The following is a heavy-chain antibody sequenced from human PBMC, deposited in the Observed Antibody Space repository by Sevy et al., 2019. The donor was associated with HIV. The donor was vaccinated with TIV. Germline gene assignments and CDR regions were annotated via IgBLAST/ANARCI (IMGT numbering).Heavy chain of an antibody. D-gene: IGHD3-3*01. CDR3: AKGTSFGYDFWSGYLSNYYYMDV. J-gene: IGHJ6*03. CDR1: GFTFSSYA. Sequence: GGSLRLSCAASGFTFSSYAMSWVRQAPGKGLEWVSAISGSGGSTYYADSVKGRFTISRDNSKNTLYLQMNSLRAEDTAVYYCAKGTSFGYDFWSGYLSNYYYMDVWGKWTTVTVSS. CDR2: ISGSGGST. V-gene: IGHV3-23*01.